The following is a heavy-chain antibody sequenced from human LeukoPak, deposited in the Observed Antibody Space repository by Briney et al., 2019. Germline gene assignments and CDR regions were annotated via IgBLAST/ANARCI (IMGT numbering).Heavy chain of an antibody. J-gene: IGHJ5*02. CDR2: INPNSGGT. CDR3: ARDPAEAVAGNFRFDP. D-gene: IGHD6-19*01. V-gene: IGHV1-2*02. CDR1: GYTFTGYY. Sequence: ASVKVSCKSSGYTFTGYYMHGVRQAPGQGLDWMGWINPNSGGTNYAQKFQGRVTMTRDTSISTAYMELSRLRSDDTAVYYCARDPAEAVAGNFRFDPWGQGTLVTVSS.